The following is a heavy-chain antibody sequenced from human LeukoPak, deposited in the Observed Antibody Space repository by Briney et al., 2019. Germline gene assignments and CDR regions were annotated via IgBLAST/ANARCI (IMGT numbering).Heavy chain of an antibody. CDR3: AKGHRRIVVVPADFPGD. D-gene: IGHD2-2*01. V-gene: IGHV3-9*01. Sequence: GGSLRLSCAASGFTFDDYAIHWVRHAPGKGLEWVSVISWNSGSIGYADSVKGRFAISRDNAKNSLYLQMNSLRAEDTALYYCAKGHRRIVVVPADFPGDWGQGNLVTVSS. CDR1: GFTFDDYA. CDR2: ISWNSGSI. J-gene: IGHJ4*02.